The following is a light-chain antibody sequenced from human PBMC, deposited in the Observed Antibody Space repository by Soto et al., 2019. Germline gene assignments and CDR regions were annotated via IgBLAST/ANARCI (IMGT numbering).Light chain of an antibody. J-gene: IGKJ2*03. CDR1: QDISTS. CDR2: PAS. Sequence: DIQLTQSPSFLSASVGDRVTVSCRASQDISTSLAWFQQKAGKVPPLLVYPASTLQDGVPSRFSGSGSGTYFTLTINNLQAEDFATYYCQHLRTYPFSFGPGTKLDIK. V-gene: IGKV1-9*01. CDR3: QHLRTYPFS.